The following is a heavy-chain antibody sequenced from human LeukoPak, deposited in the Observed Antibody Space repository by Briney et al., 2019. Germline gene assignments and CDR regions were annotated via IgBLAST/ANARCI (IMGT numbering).Heavy chain of an antibody. Sequence: GGSLRLSCAASGFTFSSYAMHWVRQAPGKGLEWVAVISYDGSNKYYADSVKGRFTISRDNSKNTLYLQMNSLRAEDTAVYYCARGSGGRTIWVVIPAAQSSNYYYYGKDVWGQGTTVTVSS. CDR2: ISYDGSNK. V-gene: IGHV3-30-3*01. J-gene: IGHJ6*02. CDR3: ARGSGGRTIWVVIPAAQSSNYYYYGKDV. D-gene: IGHD2-2*01. CDR1: GFTFSSYA.